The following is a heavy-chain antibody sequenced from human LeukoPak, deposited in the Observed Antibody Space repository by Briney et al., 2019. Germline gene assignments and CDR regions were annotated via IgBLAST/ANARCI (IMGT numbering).Heavy chain of an antibody. V-gene: IGHV4-31*02. D-gene: IGHD5-24*01. CDR1: GNSVINDNSI. J-gene: IGHJ1*01. CDR2: FHPSGTT. Sequence: PSQTLSLICSVSGNSVINDNSIWRWIRQHPEKGLEWIGHFHPSGTTYYNPSLRSRLTISIDTSNNHFSLGMTSMTAADTAVYYCTKGADDYKTGYWGQGTLVTVSS. CDR3: TKGADDYKTGY.